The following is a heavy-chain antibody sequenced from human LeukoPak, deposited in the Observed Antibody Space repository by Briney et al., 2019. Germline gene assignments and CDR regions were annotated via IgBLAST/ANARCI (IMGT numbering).Heavy chain of an antibody. CDR3: ARGGAARPDY. J-gene: IGHJ4*02. V-gene: IGHV3-48*01. CDR1: GFTFSNYG. D-gene: IGHD6-6*01. CDR2: ISSSSSSI. Sequence: GGSLRLSCAASGFTFSNYGLDWVRQAPGKGLEWVSYISSSSSSIYYADSVKGRFTISRDNAKNSLFLQMNSLRAEDTAVYYCARGGAARPDYWGQGTLVTVSS.